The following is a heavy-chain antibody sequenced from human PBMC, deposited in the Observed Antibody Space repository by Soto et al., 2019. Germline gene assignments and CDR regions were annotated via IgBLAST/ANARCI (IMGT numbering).Heavy chain of an antibody. J-gene: IGHJ4*02. Sequence: ASVKVSCKASGYTFASYGISWVRQAPGQGLEWLGWISAYNGNTNYAQKLQGRVTMTTDTSTSTAYMELRSLRSDDTAVYYCARVPTSKRRITIIVVADSFDYWGQGTLVTVSS. CDR1: GYTFASYG. CDR2: ISAYNGNT. V-gene: IGHV1-18*01. CDR3: ARVPTSKRRITIIVVADSFDY. D-gene: IGHD3-22*01.